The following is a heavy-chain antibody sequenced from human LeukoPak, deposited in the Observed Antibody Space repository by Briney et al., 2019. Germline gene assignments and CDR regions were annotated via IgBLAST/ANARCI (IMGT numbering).Heavy chain of an antibody. J-gene: IGHJ6*03. Sequence: PSETLSLTCAVSGYSISSGYYWGWIRQPPGKGLEWIGSIYHSGSTYYNPSLKSRVTISVDTSKNQFSLKLSSVTAADTAVYYCARVGYSSGWYQYYYMDVWGKGTTVTVSS. D-gene: IGHD6-19*01. CDR2: IYHSGST. CDR1: GYSISSGYY. V-gene: IGHV4-38-2*01. CDR3: ARVGYSSGWYQYYYMDV.